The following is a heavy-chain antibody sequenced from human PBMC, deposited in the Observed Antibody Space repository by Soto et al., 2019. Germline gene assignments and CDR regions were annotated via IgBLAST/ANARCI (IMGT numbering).Heavy chain of an antibody. V-gene: IGHV4-30-4*01. CDR1: GGSISSGGYY. J-gene: IGHJ4*02. CDR2: IYYSGST. CDR3: ASRHSSPYFDY. D-gene: IGHD6-13*01. Sequence: PSGTLSLTCTVSGGSISSGGYYWSWIRQPPGKGLEWIGSIYYSGSTYYNPSLKSRVTISVDTSKNQFSLKLNSVTAADTAVYYCASRHSSPYFDYWGQGTLVTVSS.